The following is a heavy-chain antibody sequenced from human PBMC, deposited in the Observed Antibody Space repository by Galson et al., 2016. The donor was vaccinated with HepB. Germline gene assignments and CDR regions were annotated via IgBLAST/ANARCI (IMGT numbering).Heavy chain of an antibody. V-gene: IGHV4-34*01. D-gene: IGHD3-3*01. CDR1: GGSLSGFC. Sequence: ETLSLTCAVYGGSLSGFCWSWIRQPPGKGLEWIGEINHSGTTKYNPSLKSRVIISLDTSKNQFSLRLSPVTAADTAVYYCARGLRNDFWSGYYYGMDVWGQGTPVTVSS. J-gene: IGHJ6*02. CDR2: INHSGTT. CDR3: ARGLRNDFWSGYYYGMDV.